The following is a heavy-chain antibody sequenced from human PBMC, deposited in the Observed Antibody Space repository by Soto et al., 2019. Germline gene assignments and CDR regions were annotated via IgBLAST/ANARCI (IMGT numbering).Heavy chain of an antibody. CDR1: GFTFSSYG. CDR3: AKTAGYDYVWGSSGLDP. V-gene: IGHV3-30*18. J-gene: IGHJ5*02. CDR2: ISYDGSDK. D-gene: IGHD3-16*01. Sequence: PGGSLRLSCAGSGFTFSSYGMHWVRQAPGKGLEWVAVISYDGSDKYYGDSVKGRLTISRDDSKNTLYLQMNSLRVEDTAIYYCAKTAGYDYVWGSSGLDPWGQGTLVTVSS.